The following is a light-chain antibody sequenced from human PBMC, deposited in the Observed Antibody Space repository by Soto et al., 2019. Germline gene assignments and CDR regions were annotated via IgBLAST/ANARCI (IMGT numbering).Light chain of an antibody. CDR2: DVT. Sequence: QSALTQPRSVSASPGQSVTISCTGSSSDVGGYNYVSWYQHYPGKAPKLMIYDVTKRPSGVPDRFSGSKSDNTASLTISGLQAEDEADYYCCSYAGSYTSAFGGGTKVTVL. J-gene: IGLJ2*01. CDR3: CSYAGSYTSA. CDR1: SSDVGGYNY. V-gene: IGLV2-11*01.